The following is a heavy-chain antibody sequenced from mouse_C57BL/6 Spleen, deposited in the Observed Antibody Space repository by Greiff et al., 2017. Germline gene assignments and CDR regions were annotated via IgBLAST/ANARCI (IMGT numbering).Heavy chain of an antibody. V-gene: IGHV14-1*01. Sequence: EVQLQPSGAELVRPGASVKLSCTASGFNIKDYYMHWVKQRPEQGLEWIGRIDPEDGDTEYAPKFQGKATMTADTSSNTAYLQLSSLTSEDTAVYYCTTGYYSAWFAYWGQGTLVTVSA. J-gene: IGHJ3*01. CDR2: IDPEDGDT. D-gene: IGHD1-1*01. CDR1: GFNIKDYY. CDR3: TTGYYSAWFAY.